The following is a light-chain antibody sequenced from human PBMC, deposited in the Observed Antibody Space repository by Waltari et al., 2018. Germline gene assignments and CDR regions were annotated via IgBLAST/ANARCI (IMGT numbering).Light chain of an antibody. V-gene: IGLV2-14*03. Sequence: QSALTQPASVSGSPGQSITISCTGTSSDVGRYDYVSWYQQHPGKVPTLMIYAVTYRPSGISNRFSGSKSGITAFLTISGLQAEDEADYYCSSHTSSRTRVFGGGTELTVL. CDR3: SSHTSSRTRV. CDR1: SSDVGRYDY. J-gene: IGLJ3*02. CDR2: AVT.